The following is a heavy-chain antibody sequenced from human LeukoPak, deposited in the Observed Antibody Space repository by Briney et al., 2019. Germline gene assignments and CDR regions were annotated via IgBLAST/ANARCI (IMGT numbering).Heavy chain of an antibody. CDR1: GFTFSSHA. Sequence: GRSLRLSCAASGFTFSSHAMHWVRQAPGKGLEWVAVISYDGSNKNYADSVKGRFTISRDNSKNTLYLQMNSLRAEDTAVYYCAGDRYDILTGYPKVYGMDVWGQGTTVTVSS. V-gene: IGHV3-30-3*01. CDR2: ISYDGSNK. J-gene: IGHJ6*02. CDR3: AGDRYDILTGYPKVYGMDV. D-gene: IGHD3-9*01.